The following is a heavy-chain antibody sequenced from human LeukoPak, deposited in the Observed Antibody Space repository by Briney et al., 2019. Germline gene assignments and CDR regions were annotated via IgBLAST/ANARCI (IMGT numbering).Heavy chain of an antibody. CDR1: GGTFSSYA. D-gene: IGHD1-1*01. CDR3: AREKNWNLGY. J-gene: IGHJ4*02. CDR2: IIPILGIA. V-gene: IGHV1-69*04. Sequence: SVKVSCKASGGTFSSYAISWVRQAPGQGLEWMGRIIPILGIANYAQKFQGRVTITADKSTSTAYMELSSLRSEGTAVYYCAREKNWNLGYWGQGTLVTVSS.